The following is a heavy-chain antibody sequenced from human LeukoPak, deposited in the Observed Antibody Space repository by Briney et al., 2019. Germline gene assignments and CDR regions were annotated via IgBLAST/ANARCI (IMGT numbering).Heavy chain of an antibody. V-gene: IGHV3-53*01. D-gene: IGHD3-10*01. J-gene: IGHJ4*02. Sequence: GGSLRLSCAASGFTFSNVWMSWVRQAPGKGLEWVSVIYSGGSTYYADSVKGRSTISRDNSKNTLYLQMNSLRAEDTAVYYCARGTVIRGVITPALDYWGQGTLVTVSS. CDR1: GFTFSNVW. CDR3: ARGTVIRGVITPALDY. CDR2: IYSGGST.